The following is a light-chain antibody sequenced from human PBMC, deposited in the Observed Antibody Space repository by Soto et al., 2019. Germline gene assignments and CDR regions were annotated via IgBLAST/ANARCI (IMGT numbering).Light chain of an antibody. CDR2: GAS. CDR3: LQDYSYPLT. CDR1: QGIKND. J-gene: IGKJ3*01. Sequence: AIQMTQSPSSLSASVGDRVTITCRASQGIKNDLGWYQQKPGKAPKLLISGASSLQSGVPSRFSGGGSGTDFTLTISYLQPADFATYYCLQDYSYPLTFGPGTKVDIK. V-gene: IGKV1-6*01.